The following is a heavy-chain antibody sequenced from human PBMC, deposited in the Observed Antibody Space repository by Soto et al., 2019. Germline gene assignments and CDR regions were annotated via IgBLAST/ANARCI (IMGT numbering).Heavy chain of an antibody. J-gene: IGHJ4*02. Sequence: GGSLRLSCAASGFTFSGSAMHWVRQASGKGLEWVGRIRSKANSYATAYAASVKGRFTISRDDSKNTAYLQMNSLKTEDTAVYYSTRSQWLRPNDYWGQGTLVTVFS. CDR3: TRSQWLRPNDY. D-gene: IGHD5-12*01. CDR1: GFTFSGSA. CDR2: IRSKANSYAT. V-gene: IGHV3-73*01.